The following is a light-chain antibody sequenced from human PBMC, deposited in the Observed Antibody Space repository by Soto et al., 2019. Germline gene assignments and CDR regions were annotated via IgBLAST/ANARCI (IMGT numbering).Light chain of an antibody. Sequence: EIVLTQSPATLSLSPGERATLSCRASQTVSTYLAWYQQKPGQAPRLLIYDASNRATGIPARFSGRGSGTYFTLTISSLEPEDFAVYYCQQRNNWPPAITFGQGTRLDIK. V-gene: IGKV3-11*01. J-gene: IGKJ5*01. CDR3: QQRNNWPPAIT. CDR1: QTVSTY. CDR2: DAS.